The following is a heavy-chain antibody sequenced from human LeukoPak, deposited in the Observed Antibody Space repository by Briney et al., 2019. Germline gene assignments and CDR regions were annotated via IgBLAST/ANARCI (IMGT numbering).Heavy chain of an antibody. D-gene: IGHD2-2*01. Sequence: PGGSLRLSCATSGFTFNNNAMSWVRQAPGKGLEWVSAINGGGDATEYADSVKGRFTISRDNSKNTLYLQMNSLRPDDTAVYYCARCTASCYANAFDVWGQGTMVTVSS. CDR2: INGGGDAT. CDR1: GFTFNNNA. J-gene: IGHJ3*01. CDR3: ARCTASCYANAFDV. V-gene: IGHV3-23*01.